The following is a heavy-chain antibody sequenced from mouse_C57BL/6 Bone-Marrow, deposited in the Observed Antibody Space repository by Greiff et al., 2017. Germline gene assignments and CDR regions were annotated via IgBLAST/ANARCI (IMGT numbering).Heavy chain of an antibody. V-gene: IGHV1-15*01. Sequence: VKLQESGAELVRPGASVTLSCKASGYTFTDYEMHWVKQTPVHGLEWIGAIDPETGGTAYNQKFKGKAILTADKSSSTAYMELRSLTSEDSAVYYCTREGKLLYAVDYWGQGTSVTVSS. J-gene: IGHJ4*01. CDR1: GYTFTDYE. CDR3: TREGKLLYAVDY. CDR2: IDPETGGT.